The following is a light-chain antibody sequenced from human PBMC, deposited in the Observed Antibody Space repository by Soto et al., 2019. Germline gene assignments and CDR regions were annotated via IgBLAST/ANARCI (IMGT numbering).Light chain of an antibody. CDR1: SSDVGNYNY. Sequence: QSALTQPRSVSGSPGQSVTISCTGSSSDVGNYNYVSWYQQHPGKVPKLMIYDVVKRPSGVPDRFSGSNSGNTASLTISGLQAEDEAAYYCHSNAGIFALFGEGTKVTVL. V-gene: IGLV2-11*01. J-gene: IGLJ2*01. CDR3: HSNAGIFAL. CDR2: DVV.